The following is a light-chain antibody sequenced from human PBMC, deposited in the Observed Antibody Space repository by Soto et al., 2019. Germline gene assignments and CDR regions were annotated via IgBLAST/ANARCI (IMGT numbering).Light chain of an antibody. CDR3: QQYEIFPIT. Sequence: DIQMTQSPSSLSASVGDTVTITCRASQSINNYLNWYQQKPGEAPKLLIHAASSLQSGVPSRFTGSGSGTDFTFTISSLQPEDIATYYCQQYEIFPITFGQGTRLEIK. CDR2: AAS. V-gene: IGKV1-33*01. CDR1: QSINNY. J-gene: IGKJ5*01.